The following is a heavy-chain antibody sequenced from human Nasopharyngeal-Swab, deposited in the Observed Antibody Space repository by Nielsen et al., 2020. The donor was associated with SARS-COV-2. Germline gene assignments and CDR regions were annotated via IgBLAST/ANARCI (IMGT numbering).Heavy chain of an antibody. CDR3: ASPHNWGDAFDI. J-gene: IGHJ3*02. D-gene: IGHD7-27*01. CDR1: RYTFPSYY. Sequence: ASALVSCNASRYTFPSYYMHWVRQAPGQGLEWMGIINPSGGSTSYAQKFQGRVTMTRDTSTSTVYMELSSLRSEDTAVYYCASPHNWGDAFDIWGQGTMVTVSS. CDR2: INPSGGST. V-gene: IGHV1-46*01.